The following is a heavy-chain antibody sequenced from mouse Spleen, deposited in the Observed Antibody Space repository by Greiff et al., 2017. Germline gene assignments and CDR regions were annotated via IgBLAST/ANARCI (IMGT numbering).Heavy chain of an antibody. CDR3: ARGRLYYKDY. J-gene: IGHJ2*01. V-gene: IGHV3-6*01. CDR1: GYSITSGYF. Sequence: EVQLQESGPGLVKPSQSLSLTCSVTGYSITSGYFWNWIRQFPGNKLEWMGYISYDGSNYYNPSLKNRISITRDTSKNQFFLKLNSVTTEDTATYYCARGRLYYKDYWGQGTTLTVSS. D-gene: IGHD2-1*01. CDR2: ISYDGSN.